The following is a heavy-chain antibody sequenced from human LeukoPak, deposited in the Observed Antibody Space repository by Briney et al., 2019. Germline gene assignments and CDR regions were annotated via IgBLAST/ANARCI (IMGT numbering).Heavy chain of an antibody. J-gene: IGHJ5*02. D-gene: IGHD3-10*01. V-gene: IGHV3-23*01. Sequence: GGSLRLSCAASGFTFSSYGMIWVRQPPGKGLEWVSAIGGTGGTTYYADSVKGRFTISRDNSKNTLYLQMNSLRVEDTAVYYCAKDTHLGSWGQGTLVTVSS. CDR3: AKDTHLGS. CDR1: GFTFSSYG. CDR2: IGGTGGTT.